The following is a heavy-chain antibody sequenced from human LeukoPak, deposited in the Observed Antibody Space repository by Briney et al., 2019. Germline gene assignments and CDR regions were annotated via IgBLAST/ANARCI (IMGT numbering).Heavy chain of an antibody. V-gene: IGHV1-46*01. J-gene: IGHJ4*02. CDR2: IKPSDAIT. CDR3: AREQSGGKFDY. D-gene: IGHD1-26*01. CDR1: GYPLPNTY. Sequence: ASVKFSCKALGYPLPNTYFHWVHQAPGQGLEWMGIIKPSDAITRYAQKFQGRVTMTRDTSTSTVYMELSSLRSEDTAVYYCAREQSGGKFDYWGQGTLVTVSS.